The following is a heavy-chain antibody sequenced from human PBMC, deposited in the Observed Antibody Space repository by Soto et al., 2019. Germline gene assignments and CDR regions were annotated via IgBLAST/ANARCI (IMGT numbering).Heavy chain of an antibody. CDR1: GFTFSSYS. CDR3: ARPGPDYASSWWDFDY. Sequence: GVSLRLSCAASGFTFSSYSMNWVRQAPGKGLEWVSYISSSSSTIYYADSVKGRFTISRDNAKNSLYLQMNSLRDEDTAVYYCARPGPDYASSWWDFDYWGQGTMVTVSS. J-gene: IGHJ4*02. CDR2: ISSSSSTI. D-gene: IGHD4-17*01. V-gene: IGHV3-48*02.